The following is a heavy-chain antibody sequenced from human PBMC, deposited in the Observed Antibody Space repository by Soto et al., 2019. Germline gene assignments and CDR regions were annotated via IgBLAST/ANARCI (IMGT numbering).Heavy chain of an antibody. J-gene: IGHJ5*02. CDR1: GGSISSSSYY. D-gene: IGHD3-22*01. V-gene: IGHV4-39*01. CDR2: IYYSGNT. Sequence: SETLSLTCTVSGGSISSSSYYWGWIRQPPGKGLEWIGSIYYSGNTYYNPSLKSRVTISVDTSKNQFSLKLSSVTAADTAVYYCARLYYYDSSGYYPTLPFDPWGQGTLVTVSS. CDR3: ARLYYYDSSGYYPTLPFDP.